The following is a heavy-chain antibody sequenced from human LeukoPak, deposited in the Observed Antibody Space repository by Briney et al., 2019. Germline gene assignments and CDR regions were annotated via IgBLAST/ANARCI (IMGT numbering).Heavy chain of an antibody. V-gene: IGHV3-23*01. CDR1: GFTFSSYA. J-gene: IGHJ4*02. D-gene: IGHD6-19*01. Sequence: GGSLRLSCAASGFTFSSYAMSWVRQAPGKGLEWVSAISGSGGSTYYADSVKGRFTISRDNSKNTLYLQMNSLRAEDTADYYCAKARRGAVATYFFDYWGEGTLVTVSS. CDR2: ISGSGGST. CDR3: AKARRGAVATYFFDY.